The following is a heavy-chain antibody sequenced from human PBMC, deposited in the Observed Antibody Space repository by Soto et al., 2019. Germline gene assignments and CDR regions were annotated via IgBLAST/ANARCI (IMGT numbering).Heavy chain of an antibody. D-gene: IGHD6-13*01. CDR1: GFTFSSYA. CDR3: AKAYSSLVRWESDY. J-gene: IGHJ4*02. V-gene: IGHV3-23*01. Sequence: GGSLRLSCAASGFTFSSYAMSWVRQAPGKGLEWVSAISGSGGSTYYADSVKGRFTISRDNSKNTLYLQMNSLRAEDTAVYYCAKAYSSLVRWESDYWGQGTLVTVSS. CDR2: ISGSGGST.